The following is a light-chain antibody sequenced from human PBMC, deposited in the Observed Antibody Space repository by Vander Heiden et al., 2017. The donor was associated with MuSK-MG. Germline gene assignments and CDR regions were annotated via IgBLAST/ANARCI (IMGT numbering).Light chain of an antibody. CDR3: QQSYSTPIT. CDR1: QNIRKY. Sequence: DIQMTQSPSSLSASVGDRVTITCRASQNIRKYLNWYQQKPGKAPKLLIYTASNLQSGVPSRFSGSGSGTDFTLTISSLQPEDFATYYCQQSYSTPITFGHGTRLDI. J-gene: IGKJ5*01. CDR2: TAS. V-gene: IGKV1-39*01.